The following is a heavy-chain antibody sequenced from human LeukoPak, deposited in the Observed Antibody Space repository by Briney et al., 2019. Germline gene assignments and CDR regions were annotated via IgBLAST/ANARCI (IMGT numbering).Heavy chain of an antibody. Sequence: GGSLRLSCAASGFTYSSYAMSWVRQAPGKGLEWVSAISGSGGSTYYADSVKGRFIISRDNSKNTLYLQMNSLRAEDAAVYYCAKGMIGPLNYYDSSGYYYLPSHAIRYFDYWGQGTLVTVSS. CDR2: ISGSGGST. CDR3: AKGMIGPLNYYDSSGYYYLPSHAIRYFDY. J-gene: IGHJ4*02. CDR1: GFTYSSYA. V-gene: IGHV3-23*01. D-gene: IGHD3-22*01.